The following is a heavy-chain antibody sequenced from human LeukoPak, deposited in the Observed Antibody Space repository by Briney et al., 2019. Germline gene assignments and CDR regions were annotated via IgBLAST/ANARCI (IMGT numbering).Heavy chain of an antibody. V-gene: IGHV3-30*18. CDR1: GFTFSSYG. J-gene: IGHJ4*02. CDR2: ISYDGSNK. D-gene: IGHD3-22*01. CDR3: AKVVEHYYDSSGPFDY. Sequence: GGSLRLSCAASGFTFSSYGMHWVRQAPGKGLEWVAVISYDGSNKYYADSVKGRFTISRDNSKNTLYLQMNSLRAEDTAVYYCAKVVEHYYDSSGPFDYWGQGTLVTVSS.